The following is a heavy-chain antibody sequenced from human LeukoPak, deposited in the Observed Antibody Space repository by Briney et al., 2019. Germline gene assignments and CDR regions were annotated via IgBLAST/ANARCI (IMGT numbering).Heavy chain of an antibody. CDR2: VNHSGST. Sequence: PSETLSLTCAVYGGSFSGYYWSWIRQPPGKGLEWIGEVNHSGSTNYNPSLKSRVTISVDTSKNQFSLKLSSVTAADTAVYYCARGRPITMVRGVGPDYWGQGTLVTVSS. CDR1: GGSFSGYY. V-gene: IGHV4-34*01. CDR3: ARGRPITMVRGVGPDY. D-gene: IGHD3-10*01. J-gene: IGHJ4*02.